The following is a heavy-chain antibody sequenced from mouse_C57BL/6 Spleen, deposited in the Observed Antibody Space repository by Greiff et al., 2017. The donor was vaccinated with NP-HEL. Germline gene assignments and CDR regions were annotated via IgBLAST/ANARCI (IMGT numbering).Heavy chain of an antibody. CDR3: ARGGDDYDGFAY. CDR2: IYPGDGDT. Sequence: QVQLQQSGPELVKPGASVKISCKASGYAFSSSWMNWVKQRRGKGLEWIGRIYPGDGDTNYNGKFKGKATLTADKSSSTAYMQLSRLTSEDSAVYFCARGGDDYDGFAYWGQGTLVTVSA. CDR1: GYAFSSSW. J-gene: IGHJ3*01. D-gene: IGHD2-4*01. V-gene: IGHV1-82*01.